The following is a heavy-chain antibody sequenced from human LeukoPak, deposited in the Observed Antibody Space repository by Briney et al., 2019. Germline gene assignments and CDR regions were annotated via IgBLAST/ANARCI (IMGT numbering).Heavy chain of an antibody. D-gene: IGHD2-21*02. CDR1: GGSISSYY. J-gene: IGHJ3*02. CDR3: ARDCGGDCYNAFDI. Sequence: SETLSLTCTVSGGSISSYYWSWIRQPPGKGLEWIGYIYYSGSTNYNPSLKSRVTISVDTSKNQFSLKLSSVTAADTAVYYCARDCGGDCYNAFDIWGQGTMVIVSS. CDR2: IYYSGST. V-gene: IGHV4-59*01.